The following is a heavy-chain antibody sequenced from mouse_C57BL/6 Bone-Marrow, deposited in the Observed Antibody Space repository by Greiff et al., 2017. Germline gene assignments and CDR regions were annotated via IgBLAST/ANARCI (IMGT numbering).Heavy chain of an antibody. J-gene: IGHJ3*01. CDR3: ARWRSSFAY. CDR2: IYPRSGNT. CDR1: GYTFTSYG. Sequence: VKLVESGAELARPGASVKLSCKASGYTFTSYGISWVKQRTGQGLEWIGEIYPRSGNTYYNEKFKGKATLTADKSSSTAYMELRSLTSEDSAVYFCARWRSSFAYWGQGTLVTVSA. V-gene: IGHV1-81*01.